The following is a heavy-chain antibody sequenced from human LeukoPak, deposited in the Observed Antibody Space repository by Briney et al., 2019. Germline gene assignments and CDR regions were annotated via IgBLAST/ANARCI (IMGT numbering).Heavy chain of an antibody. CDR3: ARASTVTTYYYYYGMDV. Sequence: GASVKVSCKASGYTFTGYYMHWVRQAPGQGLEWMGWINPNSGGTNYAQKFQGRVTMTRDTSISTAYMELSRLRSEDTAVYYCARASTVTTYYYYYGMDVWGQGTTVTVSS. J-gene: IGHJ6*02. D-gene: IGHD4-17*01. V-gene: IGHV1-2*02. CDR1: GYTFTGYY. CDR2: INPNSGGT.